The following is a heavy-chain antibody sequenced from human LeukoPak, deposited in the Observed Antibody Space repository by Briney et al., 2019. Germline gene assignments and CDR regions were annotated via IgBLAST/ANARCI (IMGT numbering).Heavy chain of an antibody. V-gene: IGHV3-21*04. D-gene: IGHD2-2*01. CDR2: ISSSSSYI. CDR1: GFTFSSYS. J-gene: IGHJ6*03. CDR3: AKDEIVVVPAAMGAGYMDV. Sequence: GGSLRLSCAASGFTFSSYSMNWVRQAPGKGLEWVSSISSSSSYIYYADSVKGRFTISRDNSKNTLYLQMNSLRAEDTAVYYCAKDEIVVVPAAMGAGYMDVWGKGTTVTVSS.